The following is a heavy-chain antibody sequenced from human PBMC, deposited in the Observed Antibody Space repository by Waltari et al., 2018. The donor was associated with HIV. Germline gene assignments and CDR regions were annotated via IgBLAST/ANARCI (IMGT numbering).Heavy chain of an antibody. CDR1: GFTFEGYA. J-gene: IGHJ4*02. CDR2: MSGSGGST. CDR3: AKFRGSGSDY. D-gene: IGHD3-10*01. V-gene: IGHV3-23*01. Sequence: EVQLLESGGGLVQPGGSLRLSCAASGFTFEGYAMTWVRLAPGKGLEGVSGMSGSGGSTFDADSVKGRFAISRDNSKNTLYLQMNTLRAEDTAVYYCAKFRGSGSDYWGQGAQVTVSS.